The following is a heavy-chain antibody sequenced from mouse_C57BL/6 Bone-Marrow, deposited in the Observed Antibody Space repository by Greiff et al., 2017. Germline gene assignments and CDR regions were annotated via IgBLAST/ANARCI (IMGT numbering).Heavy chain of an antibody. J-gene: IGHJ3*01. CDR2: ISDGGSYT. CDR3: ARAFAY. CDR1: GFTFSSYA. Sequence: DVQLVESGGGLVKPGGSLKLSCAASGFTFSSYAMSWVRQTPEKRLEWVATISDGGSYTYYPDNVKGRFTISRDNAKNNLYLQMSHLKSEDTAMYYCARAFAYWGQGTLVTVSA. V-gene: IGHV5-4*01.